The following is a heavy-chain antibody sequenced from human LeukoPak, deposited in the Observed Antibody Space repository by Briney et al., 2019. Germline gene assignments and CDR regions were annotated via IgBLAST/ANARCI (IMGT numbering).Heavy chain of an antibody. CDR1: GFTFSTSA. CDR2: ISDSASST. CDR3: AKGYTFWEF. Sequence: GGSLRLSCAAPGFTFSTSAMSWVRQASGKGLEWVSGISDSASSTYYSDSVKGRFTISRDNSKNTLYLQMNSLRAEDTALYYCAKGYTFWEFWGQGTLVTVSS. V-gene: IGHV3-23*01. D-gene: IGHD3-16*01. J-gene: IGHJ4*02.